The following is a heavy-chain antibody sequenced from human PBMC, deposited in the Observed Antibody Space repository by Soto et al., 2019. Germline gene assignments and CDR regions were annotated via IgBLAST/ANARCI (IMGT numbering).Heavy chain of an antibody. J-gene: IGHJ6*02. V-gene: IGHV3-30*03. Sequence: HPGGSLRLSCAASGFTFSSYGMHWVRQAPGKGLEWVAVISYDGSNKYYADSLKGRFTISRDNSKNTLYLQMNSLRAEDMAVYYCARDSGGYSYGYLYYYYYAMDVWGQGTTVTVSS. CDR3: ARDSGGYSYGYLYYYYYAMDV. CDR1: GFTFSSYG. D-gene: IGHD5-18*01. CDR2: ISYDGSNK.